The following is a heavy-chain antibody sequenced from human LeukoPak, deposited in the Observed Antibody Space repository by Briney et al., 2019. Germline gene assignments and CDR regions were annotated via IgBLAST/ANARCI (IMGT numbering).Heavy chain of an antibody. CDR3: ARAMSFYYGSAFDY. CDR2: SSTSSTYM. Sequence: GSLRLSCAASGFTFSNYILNWVRQAPGEGLEWVSSSSTSSTYMYYADSVKGRFTISRDNAKSSLYLQMNSLRAEDTAVYYCARAMSFYYGSAFDYWGQGNLVTVSS. D-gene: IGHD3-10*01. CDR1: GFTFSNYI. V-gene: IGHV3-21*01. J-gene: IGHJ4*02.